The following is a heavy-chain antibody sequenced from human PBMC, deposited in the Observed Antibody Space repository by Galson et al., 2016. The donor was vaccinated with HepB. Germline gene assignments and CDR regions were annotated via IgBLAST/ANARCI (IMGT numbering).Heavy chain of an antibody. CDR3: ARVRDSSGWYQIRYFDL. J-gene: IGHJ2*01. CDR1: DYTLTSYG. Sequence: SVKVSCKASDYTLTSYGITWVRQAPGQGLEWMGWISAYNDKTNHAQKLKGRVTMTTDTSTNTAYMELRSLRSDDTAVYYCARVRDSSGWYQIRYFDLWGRGTLVTVSS. D-gene: IGHD6-19*01. CDR2: ISAYNDKT. V-gene: IGHV1-18*01.